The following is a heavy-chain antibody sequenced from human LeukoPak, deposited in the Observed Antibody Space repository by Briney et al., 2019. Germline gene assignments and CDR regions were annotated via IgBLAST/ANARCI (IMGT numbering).Heavy chain of an antibody. V-gene: IGHV3-23*01. CDR2: IGGSGATT. J-gene: IGHJ5*02. D-gene: IGHD4-17*01. CDR3: AKDLPPNHGDNGWFDP. Sequence: PGRSLRLSCAASGFTFSSYAMSWVRQAPGKGLEWVSSIGGSGATTFYADSVKGRFTISRDNSNNTLNLQMNSLRADDTAVYYCAKDLPPNHGDNGWFDPWGQGTLVTVSS. CDR1: GFTFSSYA.